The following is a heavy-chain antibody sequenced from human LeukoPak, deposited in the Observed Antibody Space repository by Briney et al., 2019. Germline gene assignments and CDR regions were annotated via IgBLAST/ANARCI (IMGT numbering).Heavy chain of an antibody. CDR2: INPNSGGT. D-gene: IGHD4-17*01. CDR1: GGTFSSYA. CDR3: ARDDYGDYSPLNWFDP. V-gene: IGHV1-2*02. Sequence: ASVKVSCKASGGTFSSYAISWVRQAPGQGLEWMGWINPNSGGTNYAQKFQGRVTMTRDTSISTAYMELSRLRSDDTAVYYCARDDYGDYSPLNWFDPWGQGTLVTVSS. J-gene: IGHJ5*02.